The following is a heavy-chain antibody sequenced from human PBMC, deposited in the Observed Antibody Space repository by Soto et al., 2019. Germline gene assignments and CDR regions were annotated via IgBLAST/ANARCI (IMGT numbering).Heavy chain of an antibody. V-gene: IGHV1-69*06. CDR2: IIPIFGTQ. D-gene: IGHD3-16*02. CDR1: GGTFSSYA. J-gene: IGHJ3*02. CDR3: AREVPLSGDAFNI. Sequence: SVKVSCKASGGTFSSYAISWVRQAPGQGLEWMGGIIPIFGTQNTEKNSRARVRITAVKSRTTAYMELGSLRSVDTAVYYCAREVPLSGDAFNIWGQGKMFTVSS.